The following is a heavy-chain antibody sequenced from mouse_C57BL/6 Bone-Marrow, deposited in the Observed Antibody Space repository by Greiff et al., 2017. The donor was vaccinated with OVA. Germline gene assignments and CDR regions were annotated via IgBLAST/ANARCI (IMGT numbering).Heavy chain of an antibody. CDR2: IYPRSGNT. V-gene: IGHV1-81*01. CDR1: GYTFTSYG. D-gene: IGHD2-2*01. Sequence: VQLQESGAELARPGASVKLSCKASGYTFTSYGISWVKQRTGQGLEWIGEIYPRSGNTYYNEKFKGKATLTADKSSSTAYMELRSLTSEDSAVYFGARGGMGLRRVDDWGQGTTLTVSS. CDR3: ARGGMGLRRVDD. J-gene: IGHJ2*01.